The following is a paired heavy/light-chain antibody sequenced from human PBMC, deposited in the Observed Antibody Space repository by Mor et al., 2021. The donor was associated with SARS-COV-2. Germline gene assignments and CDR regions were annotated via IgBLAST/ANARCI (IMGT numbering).Heavy chain of an antibody. CDR1: GSGFVVSDTY. J-gene: IGHJ6*04. Sequence: EVQLVESGGGLVQPGGSLRLSCAASGSGFVVSDTYMSWVRQAPGKGLEWVAVIYSGDNPYYPDSVKSRFTVSRDIPKNTLYLQMDGLRVEDTAVYYCARDWKGWCSSSMCSFGGWDVWGKGTTVTVSS. V-gene: IGHV3-66*01. CDR2: IYSGDNP. CDR3: ARDWKGWCSSSMCSFGGWDV. D-gene: IGHD2-8*01.
Light chain of an antibody. V-gene: IGLV2-14*03. CDR3: TSYTSSTTFV. J-gene: IGLJ2*01. CDR2: DVT. CDR1: SSDIGAYNY. Sequence: QSALTQPASVSGSPGQSVTISCTGASSDIGAYNYVSWYRHHPGKSPQLIIFDVTERPSGVSNRFSGSKSGNTASLTISGLRAEDEADYYCTSYTSSTTFVFGGGTRLTVL.